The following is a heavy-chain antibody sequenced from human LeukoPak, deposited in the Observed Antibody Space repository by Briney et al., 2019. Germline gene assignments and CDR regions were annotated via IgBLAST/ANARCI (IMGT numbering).Heavy chain of an antibody. CDR2: MNPNSGNT. D-gene: IGHD6-19*01. CDR3: ARDPFPGQWLVLGYFDY. J-gene: IGHJ4*02. Sequence: GASVKVSCKASGYTFTSYDTNWVRQATGQGLEWIGWMNPNSGNTGYAQKFQGRVTITTDESTSTAYMELSSLRSEDTAVYYCARDPFPGQWLVLGYFDYWGQGTLVTVSS. CDR1: GYTFTSYD. V-gene: IGHV1-8*01.